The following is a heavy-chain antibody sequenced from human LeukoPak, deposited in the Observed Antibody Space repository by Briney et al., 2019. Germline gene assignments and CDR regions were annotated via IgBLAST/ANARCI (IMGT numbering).Heavy chain of an antibody. V-gene: IGHV3-11*01. J-gene: IGHJ4*02. D-gene: IGHD5-24*01. Sequence: GGSLRLSCAASGFTFIDYYMSSIRQAPGRGLEWVSYISSSGSTIYYADSVKGRFTISRDNAKNSLYLQMNSLRAEDTAVYYCARGDGRVEMATIIHYWGQGHLVTVSS. CDR1: GFTFIDYY. CDR3: ARGDGRVEMATIIHY. CDR2: ISSSGSTI.